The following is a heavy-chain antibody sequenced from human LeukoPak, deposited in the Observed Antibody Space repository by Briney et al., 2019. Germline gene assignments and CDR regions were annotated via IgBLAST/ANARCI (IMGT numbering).Heavy chain of an antibody. J-gene: IGHJ3*01. CDR2: VSDDGSNK. V-gene: IGHV3-30-3*01. CDR1: GFTFTNYW. Sequence: GGSLRLSCAASGFTFTNYWMHWVRQAPGKGLEWVALVSDDGSNKYYTNSVKGRFTISRDNSKNTLYLQMNSLRAEDTAVYYCATRASGAFDFWGQGTMVIVS. CDR3: ATRASGAFDF.